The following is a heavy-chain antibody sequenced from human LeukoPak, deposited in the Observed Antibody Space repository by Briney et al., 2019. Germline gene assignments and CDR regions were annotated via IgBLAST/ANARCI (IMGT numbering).Heavy chain of an antibody. CDR3: ARDYYDSSGYYYAQDD. J-gene: IGHJ4*02. D-gene: IGHD3-22*01. CDR2: IIPIFGTA. V-gene: IGHV1-69*05. Sequence: SVKVSFKASGGTFSSYAISWVRQAPGQGLEWMGRIIPIFGTANYAQKFQGRVTITTDESTSTAYMELSSLRSEHTAVYYCARDYYDSSGYYYAQDDWGQGTLVTVSS. CDR1: GGTFSSYA.